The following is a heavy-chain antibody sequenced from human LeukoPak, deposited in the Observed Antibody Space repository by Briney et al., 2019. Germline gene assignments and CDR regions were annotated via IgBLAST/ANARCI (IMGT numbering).Heavy chain of an antibody. J-gene: IGHJ6*02. CDR3: ARDQGDYYGMDV. CDR2: ITTSDGNT. CDR1: GFTFSSYT. V-gene: IGHV3-21*01. Sequence: GGSLRLSCAASGFTFSSYTMSWVRQAPGKGLEWVSTITTSDGNTYYADSVKGRFTISRDNAKNSLYLQMNSLRAEDTAVYYCARDQGDYYGMDVWGQGTTVTVSS.